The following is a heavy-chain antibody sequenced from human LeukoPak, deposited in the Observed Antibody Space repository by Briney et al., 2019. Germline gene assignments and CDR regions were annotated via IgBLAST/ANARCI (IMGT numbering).Heavy chain of an antibody. D-gene: IGHD2-21*01. CDR1: GFTFSGSW. Sequence: GGSLRLSCAASGFTFSGSWMTRVRQAPGKGLQWVANMKQDGSEWYYVDSVKGRFTISRDNAKNSLYLQMNSLRAEDTAVYYCAVGVYHLNYRGQGSRVTVSA. CDR3: AVGVYHLNY. CDR2: MKQDGSEW. V-gene: IGHV3-7*01. J-gene: IGHJ4*02.